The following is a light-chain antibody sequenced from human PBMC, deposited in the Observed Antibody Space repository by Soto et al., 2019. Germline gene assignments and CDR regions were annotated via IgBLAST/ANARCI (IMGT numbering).Light chain of an antibody. J-gene: IGLJ2*01. CDR3: CSYAGSSTYVV. Sequence: QSVLTQPASVSGSPGQSITFSCTGTSNDVGRYNLVSWYQQHPGKVPKVLIYEGSKRPSGVSNRFSGSKSSNTASLTISGLQAEDEADYYCCSYAGSSTYVVFGGGTKLTVL. CDR1: SNDVGRYNL. V-gene: IGLV2-23*01. CDR2: EGS.